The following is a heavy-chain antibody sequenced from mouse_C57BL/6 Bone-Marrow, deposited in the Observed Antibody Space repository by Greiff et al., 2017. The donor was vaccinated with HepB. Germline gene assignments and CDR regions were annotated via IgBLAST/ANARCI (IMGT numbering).Heavy chain of an antibody. CDR1: GYTFTSYW. J-gene: IGHJ2*01. CDR2: IDPNSGGT. Sequence: QVHVKQPGAELVKPGASVKLSCKASGYTFTSYWMHWVKQRPGRGLEWIGRIDPNSGGTKYNEKFKSKATLTVDKPSSTAYMQLSSLTSEDSAVYYCARSLLWLRTFDYWGQGTTLTVSS. CDR3: ARSLLWLRTFDY. V-gene: IGHV1-72*01. D-gene: IGHD2-2*01.